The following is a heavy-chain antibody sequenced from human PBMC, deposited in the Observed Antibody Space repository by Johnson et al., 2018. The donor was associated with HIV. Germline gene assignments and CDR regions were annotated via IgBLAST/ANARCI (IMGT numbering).Heavy chain of an antibody. D-gene: IGHD7-27*01. CDR2: ISYDGNNK. V-gene: IGHV3-30-3*01. J-gene: IGHJ3*02. Sequence: QVQLVESWGDLVKPGGSLRLSCAASGFSFTKYAMHWVRHAPGKGLEWVAIISYDGNNKYYADSVKGRFTISRDNSKNTLYLQMNSLRAEDTALYYCAKPETGELSDAFDIWGQGTMVTVSS. CDR1: GFSFTKYA. CDR3: AKPETGELSDAFDI.